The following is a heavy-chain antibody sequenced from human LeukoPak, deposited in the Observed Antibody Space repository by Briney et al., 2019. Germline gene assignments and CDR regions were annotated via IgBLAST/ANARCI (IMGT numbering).Heavy chain of an antibody. CDR3: ARRAWSGYYISWFDP. J-gene: IGHJ5*02. D-gene: IGHD3-3*01. V-gene: IGHV5-51*01. CDR2: IYPGDSDT. CDR1: GYSFTSYW. Sequence: PGESLKISCKGSGYSFTSYWIGWVRQLPGKGLEWMGIIYPGDSDTRYSPSFQGQVTISADKSISTAYLQWSSLKASDTAMYYCARRAWSGYYISWFDPWGQGTLVTVSS.